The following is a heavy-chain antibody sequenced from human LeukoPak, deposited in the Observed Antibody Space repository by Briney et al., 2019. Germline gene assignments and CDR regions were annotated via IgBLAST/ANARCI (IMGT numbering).Heavy chain of an antibody. V-gene: IGHV3-11*04. CDR1: GFTFSDNY. CDR2: ISPSVSTI. D-gene: IGHD3-16*01. J-gene: IGHJ4*02. Sequence: PGGSLRLPCAASGFTFSDNYLSWIRQAPGKGLEWISYISPSVSTIYYADSVKGLFTISRDTAKNSLYLQMNSLRAEDTALYHCATYAYWGQGTLVTVSS. CDR3: ATYAY.